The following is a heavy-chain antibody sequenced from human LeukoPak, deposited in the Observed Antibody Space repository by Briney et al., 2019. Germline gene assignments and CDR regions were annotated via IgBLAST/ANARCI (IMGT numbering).Heavy chain of an antibody. V-gene: IGHV1-8*01. CDR2: MNPNSGNT. Sequence: ASVKVSCKASGYTFTSYDINWVRQATGQGLEWMGWMNPNSGNTGYAQKFQGRVTMTRNTSISTAYMELSSLRSEDTAVYYCARDRHSSGFFDYWGQGTLVTVSS. D-gene: IGHD6-19*01. J-gene: IGHJ4*02. CDR1: GYTFTSYD. CDR3: ARDRHSSGFFDY.